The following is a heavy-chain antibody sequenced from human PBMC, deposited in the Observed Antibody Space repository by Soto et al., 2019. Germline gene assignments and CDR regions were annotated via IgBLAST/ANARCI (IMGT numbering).Heavy chain of an antibody. V-gene: IGHV1-46*01. CDR2: INPSGGAP. CDR1: GYTFTSYN. CDR3: AKDGGSFNFDY. J-gene: IGHJ4*02. D-gene: IGHD1-26*01. Sequence: ASVKVSCKASGYTFTSYNMHWVRQAPGQGLEWMGIINPSGGAPTYAQRFQGRVTVTSDTSTSAVYMQLSSLRSDDTAMYYCAKDGGSFNFDYWGQGTLVTVSS.